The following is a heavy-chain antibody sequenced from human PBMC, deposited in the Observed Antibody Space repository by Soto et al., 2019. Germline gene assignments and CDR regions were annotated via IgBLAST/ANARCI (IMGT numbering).Heavy chain of an antibody. J-gene: IGHJ5*02. Sequence: ETLSLTCAVYGGSFSGYYWSWIRQPPGKGLEWIGEINHSGSTNYNPSLKSRVTISVDTSKNQFSLKLSSVTAADTAVYYCARGNQYYYGSGSYYNNWFDPWGQGTLVTVSS. D-gene: IGHD3-10*01. CDR2: INHSGST. CDR1: GGSFSGYY. CDR3: ARGNQYYYGSGSYYNNWFDP. V-gene: IGHV4-34*01.